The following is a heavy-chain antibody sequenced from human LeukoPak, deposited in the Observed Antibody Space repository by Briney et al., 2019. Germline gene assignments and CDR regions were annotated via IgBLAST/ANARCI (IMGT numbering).Heavy chain of an antibody. CDR3: ARGEVVGATGHFDY. CDR1: GVSINSSSYF. Sequence: SETLSLTCTVSGVSINSSSYFWEWLRQPPGKGLERIASIYYSGSTYYNQSLKSRITISVDRSKYPYSLKLSSVTAAVPSVYYCARGEVVGATGHFDYWGQGTLVTVSS. J-gene: IGHJ4*02. V-gene: IGHV4-39*07. D-gene: IGHD2-15*01. CDR2: IYYSGST.